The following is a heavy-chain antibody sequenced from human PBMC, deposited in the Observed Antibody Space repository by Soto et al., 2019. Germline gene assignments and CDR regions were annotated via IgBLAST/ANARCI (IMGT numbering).Heavy chain of an antibody. CDR3: ARGLSSCSSARCYSFYYGMNL. CDR2: INSDGSRT. Sequence: GGSLRLSCTASGFNFSRFWTHWVRQVPGRGLVWVSHINSDGSRTSYADSVKGRFTISRDKAKNTLFLQMNSLRAEDTAVYYCARGLSSCSSARCYSFYYGMNLWGQGPTVTSP. CDR1: GFNFSRFW. V-gene: IGHV3-74*01. J-gene: IGHJ6*02. D-gene: IGHD2-2*01.